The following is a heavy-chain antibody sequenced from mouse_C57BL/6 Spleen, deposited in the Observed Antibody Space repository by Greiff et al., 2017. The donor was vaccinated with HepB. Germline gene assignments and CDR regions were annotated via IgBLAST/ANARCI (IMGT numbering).Heavy chain of an antibody. CDR3: ARDPPMTTTREYYAMDY. V-gene: IGHV5-4*01. Sequence: EVKLMESGGGLVKPGGSLKLPCAASGFTFSSYAMSWVRQTPDKRLEWVATISDGGSYTYYPDNVKGRFTISRDNAKNNLYLQRSHLKSEDTAMYYGARDPPMTTTREYYAMDYWGQGTSVTVSS. CDR2: ISDGGSYT. D-gene: IGHD2-4*01. CDR1: GFTFSSYA. J-gene: IGHJ4*01.